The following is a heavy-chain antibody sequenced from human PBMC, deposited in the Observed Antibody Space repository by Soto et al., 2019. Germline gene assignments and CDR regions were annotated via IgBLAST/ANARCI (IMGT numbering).Heavy chain of an antibody. CDR1: GFTFSSYG. CDR2: IWYDGSNK. J-gene: IGHJ6*02. V-gene: IGHV3-33*01. CDR3: ARGQGLGYQNYYYYGMDV. Sequence: GGSLRLSCAASGFTFSSYGMHWVRQAPGKGLEWVAVIWYDGSNKYYADSVKGRFTISRDNSKNTLYLQMNSLRAEDTAVYYCARGQGLGYQNYYYYGMDVWGQGTTVTVSS. D-gene: IGHD5-18*01.